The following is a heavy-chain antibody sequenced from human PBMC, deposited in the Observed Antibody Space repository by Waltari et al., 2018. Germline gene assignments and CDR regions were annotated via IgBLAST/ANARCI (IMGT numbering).Heavy chain of an antibody. D-gene: IGHD1-26*01. CDR2: ISSSSSYI. CDR1: GFTFSSYS. V-gene: IGHV3-21*01. CDR3: ARDGAAYWYFDL. J-gene: IGHJ2*01. Sequence: EVQLVESGGGLVKPGGSLRLSCAASGFTFSSYSMNWVRQAPGKGLEWVSSISSSSSYIYYADSVKGRFTSSRDNAKNSLYLQMNSLRAEDTAVYYCARDGAAYWYFDLWGRGTLVTVSS.